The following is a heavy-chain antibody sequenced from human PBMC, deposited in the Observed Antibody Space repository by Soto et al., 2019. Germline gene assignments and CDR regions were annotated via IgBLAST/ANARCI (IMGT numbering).Heavy chain of an antibody. Sequence: GGSLRLSCAASGFTFSSYWMAWVRQAPGKGLEWVANINQDGSDKHYVDSVKGRFTISRDNSNKSLYVQMNSLRAEDTAVYYCARDRGYSCFEYWGQGILVTVPQ. CDR1: GFTFSSYW. CDR2: INQDGSDK. V-gene: IGHV3-7*03. CDR3: ARDRGYSCFEY. D-gene: IGHD4-4*01. J-gene: IGHJ4*02.